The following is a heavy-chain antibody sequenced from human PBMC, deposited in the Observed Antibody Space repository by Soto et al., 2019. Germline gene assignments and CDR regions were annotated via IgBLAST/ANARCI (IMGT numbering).Heavy chain of an antibody. V-gene: IGHV1-69*01. CDR2: IIPIFGTA. CDR1: GGTFSSYA. CDR3: ARGRVAAAGTPRWFDP. J-gene: IGHJ5*02. D-gene: IGHD6-13*01. Sequence: QVQPVQSGAEVKKPGSSVKVSYKASGGTFSSYAISWVRQAPGQGLEWMGGIIPIFGTANYAQKFQGRVTITADESTSTAYMELSSLRSEDTAVYYCARGRVAAAGTPRWFDPWGQGTLVTVSS.